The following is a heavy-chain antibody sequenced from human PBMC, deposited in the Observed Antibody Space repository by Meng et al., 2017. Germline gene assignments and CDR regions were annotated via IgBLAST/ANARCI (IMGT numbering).Heavy chain of an antibody. Sequence: QLQLPQWGAGLLKPSDTLSLTCAVYGGSFSGYYWTWIRQPPGRGLEWIGEISHSGTTNYNPSLTSRVTISLDTSKSQFSLKLTSVTGADTAVYFCARDLFDYDSSGTDDYWGQGTLVTVSS. D-gene: IGHD3-22*01. CDR3: ARDLFDYDSSGTDDY. CDR2: ISHSGTT. V-gene: IGHV4-34*01. J-gene: IGHJ4*02. CDR1: GGSFSGYY.